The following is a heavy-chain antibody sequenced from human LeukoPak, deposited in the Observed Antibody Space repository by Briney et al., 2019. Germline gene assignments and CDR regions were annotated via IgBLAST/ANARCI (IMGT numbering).Heavy chain of an antibody. CDR1: GGSIGSYY. J-gene: IGHJ3*02. V-gene: IGHV4-59*08. CDR2: IYYGGST. D-gene: IGHD3-22*01. Sequence: SETLSLTCTVSGGSIGSYYWSWIRQPPGKGLEWIGYIYYGGSTNYNPSLKSRVTISVDTSKNQFSLKLSSVTAADTAVYYCASHWEYYYDSSGYHDAFDIWGQGTMVTVSS. CDR3: ASHWEYYYDSSGYHDAFDI.